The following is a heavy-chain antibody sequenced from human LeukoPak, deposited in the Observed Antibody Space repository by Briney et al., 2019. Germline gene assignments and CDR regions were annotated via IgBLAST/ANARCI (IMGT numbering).Heavy chain of an antibody. CDR2: ISWNSGSI. J-gene: IGHJ3*02. CDR1: GFTFDDYA. Sequence: PGGSLRLSCAASGFTFDDYAMHWVRQAPGKGLEWVSGISWNSGSIGYADSVKGRFTISRDNAKNSLYLQMNSLRAEDTAVYYCARGFIWSYNAFDIWGQGTMVTVSS. D-gene: IGHD1-26*01. CDR3: ARGFIWSYNAFDI. V-gene: IGHV3-9*01.